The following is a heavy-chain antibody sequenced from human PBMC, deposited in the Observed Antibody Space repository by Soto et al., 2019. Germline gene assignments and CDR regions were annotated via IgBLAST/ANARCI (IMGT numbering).Heavy chain of an antibody. CDR3: ARGVTMVRGVIHTPYFDY. J-gene: IGHJ4*02. V-gene: IGHV4-31*03. CDR2: IYYSGST. Sequence: QVQLQESGPGLVKPAQTLSLTCTVSGGSISSGGYYWSWIRQHPGKGLEWIGYIYYSGSTYYNPSLKSRVTISVDTSKNQFSLKLSSVTAADTAVYYCARGVTMVRGVIHTPYFDYWGQGTLVTVSS. D-gene: IGHD3-10*01. CDR1: GGSISSGGYY.